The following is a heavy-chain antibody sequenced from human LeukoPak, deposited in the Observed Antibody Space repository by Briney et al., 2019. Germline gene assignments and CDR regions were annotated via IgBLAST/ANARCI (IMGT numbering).Heavy chain of an antibody. D-gene: IGHD2-2*01. CDR1: GYTFTSYG. CDR3: ARDQPQDPTSQYQLLGWFDP. J-gene: IGHJ5*02. V-gene: IGHV1-18*01. Sequence: GASVKVSCKASGYTFTSYGISWVRQAPGQGLEWMGWISAYNGNTIYAQKLQGRVTMTTDTSTSTAYMELRSLRSDDTAVYYCARDQPQDPTSQYQLLGWFDPWGQGTLVTVSS. CDR2: ISAYNGNT.